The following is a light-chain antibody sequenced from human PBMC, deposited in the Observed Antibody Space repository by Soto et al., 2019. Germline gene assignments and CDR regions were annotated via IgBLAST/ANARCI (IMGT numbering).Light chain of an antibody. CDR1: QSVSSD. Sequence: IVMTQSPGTLSVSPGERATLACRASQSVSSDLAWYQQKVGQAPKLLIYDASTRATGIPARFSGSGSGTEFTLTISSLQSEDFAVYHCQQYNKWPLTFGGGTKVEIK. J-gene: IGKJ4*01. CDR2: DAS. CDR3: QQYNKWPLT. V-gene: IGKV3-15*01.